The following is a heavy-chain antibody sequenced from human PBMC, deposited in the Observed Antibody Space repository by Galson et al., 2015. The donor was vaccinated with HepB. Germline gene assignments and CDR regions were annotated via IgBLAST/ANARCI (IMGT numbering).Heavy chain of an antibody. J-gene: IGHJ6*03. V-gene: IGHV3-21*01. CDR3: ARSTREDYGDYFGYYYYYMDV. Sequence: SLRLSCAASGFTFNTYDMSWVRQAPGKGLEWVSSISSSSSYIYYADSVKGRFTISRDNAKNSLYLQMNSLRAEDTAVYYCARSTREDYGDYFGYYYYYMDVWGKGTTVTVSS. D-gene: IGHD4-17*01. CDR2: ISSSSSYI. CDR1: GFTFNTYD.